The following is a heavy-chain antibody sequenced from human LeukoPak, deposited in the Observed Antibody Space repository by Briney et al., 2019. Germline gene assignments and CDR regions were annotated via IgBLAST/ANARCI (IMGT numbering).Heavy chain of an antibody. J-gene: IGHJ4*02. CDR1: GFTFSSYW. CDR2: IKQDGSEK. V-gene: IGHV3-7*01. Sequence: PGGSLRLSCAASGFTFSSYWMSWVRQAPGKGLEWVANIKQDGSEKYYVDSVKGRFTISRDNAKNSLYLQMNSLRAEDTAVYYCASFTVSSSRGRYFDYWGQGTLVTVSS. D-gene: IGHD6-13*01. CDR3: ASFTVSSSRGRYFDY.